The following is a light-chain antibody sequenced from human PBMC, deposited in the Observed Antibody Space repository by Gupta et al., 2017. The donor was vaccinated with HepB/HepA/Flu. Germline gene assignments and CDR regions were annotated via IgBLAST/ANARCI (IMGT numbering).Light chain of an antibody. CDR1: QGINKC. Sequence: DIQLTQSPSSLSASVGDRVTISCRASQGINKCLAWYQQKPGKAPNLLIYAAFTLQRGVPSRFSGSASGTEFTLTISSLQPEDFATYYCQQSEAYSGTFGQGTRLELK. CDR2: AAF. CDR3: QQSEAYSGT. V-gene: IGKV1-9*01. J-gene: IGKJ5*01.